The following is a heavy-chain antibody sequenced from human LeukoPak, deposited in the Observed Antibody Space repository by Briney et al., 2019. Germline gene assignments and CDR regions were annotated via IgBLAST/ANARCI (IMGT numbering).Heavy chain of an antibody. CDR1: GYTFTNYH. CDR3: ASGYLSGSTYYFDY. Sequence: ASVKLSCKASGYTFTNYHISWVRQAPGQGLEWIGWISTYNGNTNSAQKLQGRVTMTTDTSTSTAYMELRSLRSDDTAVYYCASGYLSGSTYYFDYWGQGTLVTVSS. D-gene: IGHD1-26*01. J-gene: IGHJ4*02. V-gene: IGHV1-18*01. CDR2: ISTYNGNT.